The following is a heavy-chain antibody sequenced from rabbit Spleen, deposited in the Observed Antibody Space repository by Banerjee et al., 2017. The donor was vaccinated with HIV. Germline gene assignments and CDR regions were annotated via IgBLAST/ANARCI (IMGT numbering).Heavy chain of an antibody. CDR3: AREVAGRFGL. Sequence: QQLEESGGGRVKPGASLTTTCKAAGVDFGSYYKSWVRLAPGKGLEWIGDIDTIFGSAVYASWVSGRFTISSPNAQNTLYLQLNSLTAADSAAYFCAREVAGRFGLWGPGTLVTVS. V-gene: IGHV1S7*01. CDR1: GVDFGSYY. D-gene: IGHD4-2*01. J-gene: IGHJ6*01. CDR2: IDTIFGSA.